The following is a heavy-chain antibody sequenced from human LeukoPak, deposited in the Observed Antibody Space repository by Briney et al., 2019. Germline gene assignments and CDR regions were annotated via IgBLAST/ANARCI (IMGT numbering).Heavy chain of an antibody. V-gene: IGHV3-48*03. J-gene: IGHJ4*02. D-gene: IGHD6-19*01. Sequence: PGGSLRLSCAASGFHFNNFEMNWVRQTPGKGLEWVSYISSGGGTIAYADSVKGRFTISGDNVKNSLFLQMNSLRGDDTALYYCARGGGWYEIDNWGRGTMVTVSS. CDR3: ARGGGWYEIDN. CDR2: ISSGGGTI. CDR1: GFHFNNFE.